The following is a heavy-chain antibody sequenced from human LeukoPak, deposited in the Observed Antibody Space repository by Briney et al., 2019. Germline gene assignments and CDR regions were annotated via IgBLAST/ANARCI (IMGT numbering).Heavy chain of an antibody. CDR1: GGSISGYY. CDR2: TYYRGST. D-gene: IGHD3-22*01. J-gene: IGHJ4*02. V-gene: IGHV4-59*01. CDR3: ARHYSDSSAYFKY. Sequence: SETLSLTCTVSGGSISGYYWSWIRQPPGKGLEWIGYTYYRGSTNYNPSLKSRVTISADTSKNQFSLKLSSVTAADTAVYYCARHYSDSSAYFKYWGQGTLVTVSS.